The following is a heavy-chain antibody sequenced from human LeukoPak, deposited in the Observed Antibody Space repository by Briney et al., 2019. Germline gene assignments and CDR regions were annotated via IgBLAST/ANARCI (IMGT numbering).Heavy chain of an antibody. D-gene: IGHD3-10*01. CDR3: ARSRGLWYFDL. J-gene: IGHJ2*01. Sequence: AGGSLRLSCAASGFTFSTYWMHWVRQAPGKGLMWVSRINSDGSRTRYADSVKGRFTTSRDNAKNTLYLQMNSLRAEDTAMYYCARSRGLWYFDLWGRGTLVTVSS. CDR2: INSDGSRT. CDR1: GFTFSTYW. V-gene: IGHV3-74*01.